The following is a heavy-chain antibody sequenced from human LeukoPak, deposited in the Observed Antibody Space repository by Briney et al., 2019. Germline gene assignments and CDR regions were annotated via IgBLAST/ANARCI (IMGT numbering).Heavy chain of an antibody. D-gene: IGHD3-10*01. CDR2: IYSGGST. CDR3: AKGHYYGSGSLDY. Sequence: GRSLRLSCAASGFTVSSNYMSWVRQAPGKGLEWVSVIYSGGSTYYADSVKGRFTISRDNSKNTLYLQMNSLRAEDTAVYYCAKGHYYGSGSLDYWGQGTLVTVSS. CDR1: GFTVSSNY. V-gene: IGHV3-53*01. J-gene: IGHJ4*02.